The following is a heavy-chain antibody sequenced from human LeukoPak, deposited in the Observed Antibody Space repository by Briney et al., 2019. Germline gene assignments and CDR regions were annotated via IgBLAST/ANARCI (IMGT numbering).Heavy chain of an antibody. CDR3: AKDRGYCTGGNCHWGNYFDY. D-gene: IGHD2-15*01. CDR1: GFTVSSNH. V-gene: IGHV3-66*01. CDR2: IYSGGST. Sequence: PGGSLRFSCAASGFTVSSNHMSWVRQAPGKGLEWVSVIYSGGSTYYADSVKGRFTISRDNSKNTLYLQMNSLIAEDTAVYYCAKDRGYCTGGNCHWGNYFDYWGQGTLVTVSS. J-gene: IGHJ4*02.